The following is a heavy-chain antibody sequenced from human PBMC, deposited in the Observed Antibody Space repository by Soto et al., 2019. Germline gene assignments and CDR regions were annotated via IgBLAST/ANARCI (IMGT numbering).Heavy chain of an antibody. CDR1: GVSITNYY. CDR3: AREQYNWKL. D-gene: IGHD1-20*01. V-gene: IGHV4-59*01. J-gene: IGHJ4*02. Sequence: SETLSLTCSVSGVSITNYYWAWIRLPPGKGLEWIGYVYHTGNTFYNPSLKSRVTISLDTPKNQVSLSLRSVTAADTAVYYCAREQYNWKLWGQGTLVTVSS. CDR2: VYHTGNT.